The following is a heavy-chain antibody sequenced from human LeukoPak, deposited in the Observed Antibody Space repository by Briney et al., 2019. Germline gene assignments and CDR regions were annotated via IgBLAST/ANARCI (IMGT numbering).Heavy chain of an antibody. J-gene: IGHJ6*03. CDR1: GFTFSSYG. D-gene: IGHD5-12*01. CDR3: ARERGGYSGYDTFGYYMDV. V-gene: IGHV3-30*02. CDR2: IRYDGSNK. Sequence: GGSLRLSCAASGFTFSSYGMHWVRQAPGKGLEWVAFIRYDGSNKYYADSVKGRFTISRDNSKNTLYLQMNSLRAEDTAVYYCARERGGYSGYDTFGYYMDVWGKGTTVTVSS.